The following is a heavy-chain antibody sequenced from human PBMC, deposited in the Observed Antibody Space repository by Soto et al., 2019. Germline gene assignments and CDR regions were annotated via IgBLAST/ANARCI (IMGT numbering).Heavy chain of an antibody. CDR3: AKDLNGSGSYYFDY. V-gene: IGHV3-23*01. CDR1: GFTFSSYA. Sequence: GGSLRLSCAASGFTFSSYAMSWVRQAPGKGLEWVSDISGSGGSTYYADSVKGRFTISRDNSKNTLYLQMNSLRAEDTAVYYCAKDLNGSGSYYFDYWGQGTLVTVSS. CDR2: ISGSGGST. J-gene: IGHJ4*02. D-gene: IGHD3-10*01.